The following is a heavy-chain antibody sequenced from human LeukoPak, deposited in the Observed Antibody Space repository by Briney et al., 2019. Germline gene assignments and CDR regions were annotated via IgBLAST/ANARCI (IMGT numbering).Heavy chain of an antibody. V-gene: IGHV3-49*04. CDR1: GFTFGDHA. D-gene: IGHD1-1*01. J-gene: IGHJ6*02. CDR2: IRSKAYRGAT. CDR3: ARGPIQLWIHNAMDV. Sequence: GGSLRLSCTGSGFTFGDHAMSWVRQAPGKGLEWVGFIRSKAYRGATEYAASVKGRFTISRDDSASIAYLQMNSLKTEDTAVYYCARGPIQLWIHNAMDVWGQGTTVTVSS.